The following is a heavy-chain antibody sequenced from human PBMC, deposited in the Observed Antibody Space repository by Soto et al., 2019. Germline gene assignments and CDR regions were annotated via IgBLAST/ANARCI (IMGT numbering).Heavy chain of an antibody. D-gene: IGHD3-10*01. J-gene: IGHJ4*02. Sequence: SLRLSCAASGFTFSSYAMSWVRQAPGKGLEWVSAISGSGGSTYYADSVKGRFTISRDNSKNTLYLQMNSLRAEDTAVYYCAKDLGRVHYFFDYWGQGTLVTVSS. CDR1: GFTFSSYA. CDR3: AKDLGRVHYFFDY. CDR2: ISGSGGST. V-gene: IGHV3-23*01.